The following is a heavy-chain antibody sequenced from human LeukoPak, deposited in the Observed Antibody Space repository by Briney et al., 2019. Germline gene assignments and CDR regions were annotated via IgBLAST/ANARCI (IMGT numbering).Heavy chain of an antibody. V-gene: IGHV1-18*01. CDR1: GYTFTSYG. Sequence: ASVKVSCKASGYTFTSYGISWVRQAPGQGLEWMGWISAYNGNTNYAQKLQGRVTMTTDTSTSTAYMELRSLRSDDTAVYYCAREDRLFYGGYGYFDLWGRGTLVTVSS. CDR2: ISAYNGNT. D-gene: IGHD4-23*01. CDR3: AREDRLFYGGYGYFDL. J-gene: IGHJ2*01.